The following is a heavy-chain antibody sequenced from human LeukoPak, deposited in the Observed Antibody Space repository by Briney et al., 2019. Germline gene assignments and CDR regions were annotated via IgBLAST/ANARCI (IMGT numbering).Heavy chain of an antibody. CDR2: INHNSGGT. CDR1: GYTFTGYY. V-gene: IGHV1-2*02. D-gene: IGHD4-17*01. Sequence: ASVKVSCKASGYTFTGYYMHWVRQAPGQGLEWMGWINHNSGGTNYAQKFQGRVTMTRDTSISTAYMELSRLRSDDTAVYYCARVGHGFYGDYIDYWGQGTLVTVSS. J-gene: IGHJ4*02. CDR3: ARVGHGFYGDYIDY.